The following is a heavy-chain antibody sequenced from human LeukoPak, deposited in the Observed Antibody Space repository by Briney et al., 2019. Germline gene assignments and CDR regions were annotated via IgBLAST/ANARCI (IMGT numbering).Heavy chain of an antibody. D-gene: IGHD4-17*01. CDR2: IKQDGSEK. V-gene: IGHV3-7*01. CDR3: ARETKVTTPFDY. Sequence: GGSLRLSCAASGFIFSSYWMSWVRQAPGKGLEWVAKIKQDGSEKYYVDSVKGRFTISRDNAKNSLYLQMNSLRAEDTAVYYCARETKVTTPFDYWGQGTLVTVSS. J-gene: IGHJ4*02. CDR1: GFIFSSYW.